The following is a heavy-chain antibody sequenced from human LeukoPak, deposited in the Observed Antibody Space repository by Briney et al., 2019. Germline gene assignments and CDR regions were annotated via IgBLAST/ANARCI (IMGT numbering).Heavy chain of an antibody. CDR2: INPNSGGT. D-gene: IGHD3-22*01. V-gene: IGHV1-2*02. CDR3: AQIGLGPYYYDSSGYYYGTDY. J-gene: IGHJ4*02. Sequence: ASVKVSCKASGYTFTYCSLHWVRQAPGQGLEWMGWINPNSGGTNYAQKFQGRVTMTRDTSISTAYMELSRLRYDDTAVYYCAQIGLGPYYYDSSGYYYGTDYWGQGTLVTVSS. CDR1: GYTFTYCS.